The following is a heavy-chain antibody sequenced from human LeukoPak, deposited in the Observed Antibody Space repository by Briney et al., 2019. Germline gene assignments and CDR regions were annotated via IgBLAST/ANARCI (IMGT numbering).Heavy chain of an antibody. J-gene: IGHJ3*02. CDR3: ARDLEAFDI. V-gene: IGHV4-59*01. D-gene: IGHD5-24*01. Sequence: PSETLTLTCTVSGGFISSYYWSWIRQPPGKGLEWIGYIYYSGSTNYNPSLKSRVTISVDTSKNQFSLKLSSVTAADTAVYYCARDLEAFDIWGQGTMVTVSS. CDR2: IYYSGST. CDR1: GGFISSYY.